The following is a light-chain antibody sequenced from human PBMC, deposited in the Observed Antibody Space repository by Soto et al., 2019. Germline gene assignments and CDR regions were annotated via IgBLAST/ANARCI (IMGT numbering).Light chain of an antibody. CDR3: QSYDSSLSGSV. J-gene: IGLJ2*01. CDR1: SSNIGNNA. CDR2: DDS. Sequence: QSVLTQPPSVSEAPRQRVTISCSGSSSNIGNNAVNWYQQLPGKAPKLLIYDDSNRPSGVPDRFSGSKSGTSASLAITGLQAEDEADYYCQSYDSSLSGSVFGGGTKLTVL. V-gene: IGLV1-40*01.